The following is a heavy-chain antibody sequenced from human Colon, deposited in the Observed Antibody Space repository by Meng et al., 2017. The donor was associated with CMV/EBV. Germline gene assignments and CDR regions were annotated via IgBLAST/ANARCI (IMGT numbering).Heavy chain of an antibody. J-gene: IGHJ5*02. CDR2: INPNSGGT. CDR1: AYTFADYY. D-gene: IGHD3-9*01. CDR3: ARDWLGFKVWFGP. V-gene: IGHV1-2*02. Sequence: CEASAYTFADYYMHWVRQAPGQGLEWMGWINPNSGGTNYAQKFEGRVTMTRDTSISTAYMEMRRLTSDDTAVYYCARDWLGFKVWFGPWGQGTLVTVSS.